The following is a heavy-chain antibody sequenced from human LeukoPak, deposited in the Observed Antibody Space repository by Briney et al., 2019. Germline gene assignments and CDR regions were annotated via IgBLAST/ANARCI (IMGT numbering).Heavy chain of an antibody. CDR1: GYRSTSQW. V-gene: IGHV5-51*01. D-gene: IGHD5-12*01. CDR3: ARREVATADYYFDY. J-gene: IGHJ4*02. CDR2: IYPGDSDT. Sequence: GESLKIPCKGSGYRSTSQWIGWVRQMPGKGLDWIGTIYPGDSDTKYSPSFQGQVTISADKSISTAYLQWNSLKASGTAMYYCARREVATADYYFDYWGQGTLVTVSS.